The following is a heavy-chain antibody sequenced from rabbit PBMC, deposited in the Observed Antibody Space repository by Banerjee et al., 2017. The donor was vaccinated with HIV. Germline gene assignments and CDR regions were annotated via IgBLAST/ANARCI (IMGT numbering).Heavy chain of an antibody. Sequence: QEQLEESGGGLVKPGGTLTLTCKASGFTLSSSYYMCWVRQAPGKGLEWIGCIATGDGSTYYASWAKGRFTISKTSSTTVTLQMTNLTAADTATYFCARGGLWGPGTLVTVS. CDR2: IATGDGST. CDR1: GFTLSSSYY. J-gene: IGHJ4*01. CDR3: ARGGL. V-gene: IGHV1S45*01.